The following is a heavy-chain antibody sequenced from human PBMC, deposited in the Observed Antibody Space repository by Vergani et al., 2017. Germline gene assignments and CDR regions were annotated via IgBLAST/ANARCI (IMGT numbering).Heavy chain of an antibody. CDR2: IYYSGST. CDR3: ARVNMIFGVGKAQLDY. D-gene: IGHD3/OR15-3a*01. CDR1: GGSISSGGYY. V-gene: IGHV4-31*03. J-gene: IGHJ4*02. Sequence: QVQLQESGPGLVKPSQTLSLTCTVSGGSISSGGYYWSWIRQHPGKGLEGIGYIYYSGSTYYNPSLKSRVTISVDTSKNQFSLKLSSVTAADTAVYYCARVNMIFGVGKAQLDYWGQGTLVTVSS.